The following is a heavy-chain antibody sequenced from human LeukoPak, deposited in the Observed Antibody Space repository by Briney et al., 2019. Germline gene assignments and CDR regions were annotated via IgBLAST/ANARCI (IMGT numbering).Heavy chain of an antibody. Sequence: GGSLRLSCAASGFTFRSYAMTWVRQAPVKGLEWVSAISANGGSTYYADSVKGRFTISRDNSKNMLYLQMNSLTAEDTAVYYCAKVKVVGYSTFDYWGQGTLVTVSP. CDR2: ISANGGST. D-gene: IGHD3-22*01. CDR3: AKVKVVGYSTFDY. J-gene: IGHJ4*02. CDR1: GFTFRSYA. V-gene: IGHV3-23*01.